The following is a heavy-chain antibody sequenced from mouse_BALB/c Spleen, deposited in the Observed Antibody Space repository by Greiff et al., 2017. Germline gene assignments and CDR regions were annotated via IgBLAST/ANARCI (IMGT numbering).Heavy chain of an antibody. V-gene: IGHV4-1*02. CDR1: GFDFSRYW. D-gene: IGHD1-1*01. CDR3: ARHYYGSSYRFDY. J-gene: IGHJ2*01. CDR2: INPDSSTI. Sequence: EVQLQESGGGLVQPGGSLKLSCAASGFDFSRYWMSWVRQAPGKGLEWIGEINPDSSTINYTPSLKDKFIISRDNAKNTLYLQMSKVRSEDTALYYCARHYYGSSYRFDYWGQGTTLTVSS.